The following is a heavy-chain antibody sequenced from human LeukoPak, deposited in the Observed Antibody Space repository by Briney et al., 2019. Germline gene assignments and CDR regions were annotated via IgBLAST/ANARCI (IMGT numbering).Heavy chain of an antibody. CDR3: AKDPIGSSYYGGDS. J-gene: IGHJ4*02. Sequence: PGGSLRLSCAASGFMFKIHAMSWVRQAPGKGLEWVSTISGDGGSTYYADSVKGRFTISRDNSKNTLYLQMNSLRAEDTAVYYCAKDPIGSSYYGGDSWGQGTLVTAFS. CDR1: GFMFKIHA. CDR2: ISGDGGST. D-gene: IGHD6-13*01. V-gene: IGHV3-23*01.